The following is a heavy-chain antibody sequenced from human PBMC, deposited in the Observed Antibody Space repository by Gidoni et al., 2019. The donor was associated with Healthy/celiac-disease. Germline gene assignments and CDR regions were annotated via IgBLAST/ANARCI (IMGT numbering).Heavy chain of an antibody. D-gene: IGHD3-3*01. V-gene: IGHV3-49*04. CDR2: IRSKAYGGTT. CDR1: GFTFGDYA. CDR3: TRDQTALVGYDFWSGYLGYYYGMDV. Sequence: EVQLVESGGGLVQPGRSLRISCTASGFTFGDYAMSWVRQAPGKGLEWVGFIRSKAYGGTTEYAASVKGRFTISRDDSKSIAYLQMNSLKTEDTAVYYCTRDQTALVGYDFWSGYLGYYYGMDVWGQGTTVTVSS. J-gene: IGHJ6*02.